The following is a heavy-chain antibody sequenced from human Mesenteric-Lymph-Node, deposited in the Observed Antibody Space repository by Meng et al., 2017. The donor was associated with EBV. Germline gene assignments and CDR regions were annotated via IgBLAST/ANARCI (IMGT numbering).Heavy chain of an antibody. D-gene: IGHD1-26*01. J-gene: IGHJ5*02. Sequence: QITLKESGPTLVNPPQTLTLTCTFSGFSLSTSGGGVGWIRQPPGKALEWLALIYWDDDKRYSPSLKSRLTITKDTSKNQVVLTMTNMDPVDTATYYCAHTRERGATGSFDPWGQGTLVTVSS. CDR1: GFSLSTSGGG. CDR3: AHTRERGATGSFDP. CDR2: IYWDDDK. V-gene: IGHV2-5*02.